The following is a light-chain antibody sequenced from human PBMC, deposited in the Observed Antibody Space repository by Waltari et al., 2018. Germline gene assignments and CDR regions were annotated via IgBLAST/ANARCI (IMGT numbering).Light chain of an antibody. CDR3: KVWDSSTVV. V-gene: IGLV3-9*01. CDR2: RDN. J-gene: IGLJ3*02. Sequence: SYDLPQPLSVSVALGQTARITCGESHIGRKPVHWYQEKPGLAPVLVSYRDNQRPSGIADRFAGSNAGNMATRTITTAQVGDEADYYCKVWDSSTVVFGAGTKLTVL. CDR1: HIGRKP.